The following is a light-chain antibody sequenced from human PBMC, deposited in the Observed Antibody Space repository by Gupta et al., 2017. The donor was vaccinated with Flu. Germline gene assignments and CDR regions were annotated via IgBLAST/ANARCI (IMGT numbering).Light chain of an antibody. CDR2: INNDGSH. CDR1: SGHRSYA. V-gene: IGLV4-69*01. CDR3: QTWGTGMV. Sequence: QVVVTQSPSASASLGDSVKLTCTLSSGHRSYAIAWHQHQPEKGPRFLMKINNDGSHIKGDGVPDRFSGSRSGSERYLTISSRQSDDEADYYCQTWGTGMVFGGGTRLTVL. J-gene: IGLJ2*01.